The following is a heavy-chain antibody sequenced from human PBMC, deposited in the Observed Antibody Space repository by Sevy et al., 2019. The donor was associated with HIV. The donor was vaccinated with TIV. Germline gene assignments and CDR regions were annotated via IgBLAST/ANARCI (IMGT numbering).Heavy chain of an antibody. Sequence: ASLKVSCKASGYTFTGYYMHWVRQAPGQGLEWMGRINPNSGGTNYAQKFQGRVTMTRDTSISTAYMELSRLRSDDTAVYYCASFYDFWSGYYSDYGMDVWGQGTTVTVSS. J-gene: IGHJ6*02. V-gene: IGHV1-2*06. CDR2: INPNSGGT. D-gene: IGHD3-3*01. CDR1: GYTFTGYY. CDR3: ASFYDFWSGYYSDYGMDV.